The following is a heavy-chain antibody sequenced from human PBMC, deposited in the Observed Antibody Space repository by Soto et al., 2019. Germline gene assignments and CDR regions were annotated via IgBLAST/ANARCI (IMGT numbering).Heavy chain of an antibody. D-gene: IGHD2-2*03. V-gene: IGHV4-38-2*01. Sequence: PSETLSLTWAVSGYSISSGYYWGWIRQSPGKGLEWIGSIHHGGSALYNPSLKGRVAISIHTSKNQLSLNLSSVNAADTAIYYCARGWMEVATAYWGQGTLVTVSS. CDR3: ARGWMEVATAY. CDR1: GYSISSGYY. J-gene: IGHJ4*02. CDR2: IHHGGSA.